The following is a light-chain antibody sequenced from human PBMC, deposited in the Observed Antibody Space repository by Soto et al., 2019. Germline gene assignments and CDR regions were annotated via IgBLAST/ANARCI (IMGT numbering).Light chain of an antibody. J-gene: IGLJ2*01. CDR3: QSYDISLSGVV. CDR1: SSNIGAGYD. V-gene: IGLV1-40*01. CDR2: GNS. Sequence: QSVLTQPPSVSGAPGQRVTISCTGSSSNIGAGYDVHWYQQLPGTAPKLLIYGNSNRPSGVPDRFSGSKSGTSASLAITGLQAEDEADYYCQSYDISLSGVVFGGGTKLTV.